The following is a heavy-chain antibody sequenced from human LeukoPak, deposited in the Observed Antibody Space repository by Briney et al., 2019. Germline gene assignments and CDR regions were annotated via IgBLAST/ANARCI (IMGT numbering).Heavy chain of an antibody. Sequence: GGSLRLSCAASGFTFSSYAMSGVGQAPGKGLEWVSAISGRGGSTYYADSVKGRFTISRDNSKNTLYLQMNSLRAEDTAVYYCAKDRGYGDYTRVDDAFDIWGQGALVTVSS. D-gene: IGHD4-17*01. CDR3: AKDRGYGDYTRVDDAFDI. CDR2: ISGRGGST. J-gene: IGHJ3*02. CDR1: GFTFSSYA. V-gene: IGHV3-23*01.